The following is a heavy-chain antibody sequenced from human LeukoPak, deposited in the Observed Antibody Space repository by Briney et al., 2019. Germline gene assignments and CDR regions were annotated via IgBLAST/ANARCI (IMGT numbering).Heavy chain of an antibody. CDR2: IHDSGSA. D-gene: IGHD3-3*02. Sequence: SETLSLTCTVSGASVSAYYWTWIRQPPGKRLEWLGYIHDSGSANYNPSLNSRLTMSLDASKNQFSLKLSSVSAADTAVYYCVQVRLAGLFDPWGQGALVTVSS. J-gene: IGHJ5*02. CDR1: GASVSAYY. CDR3: VQVRLAGLFDP. V-gene: IGHV4-59*02.